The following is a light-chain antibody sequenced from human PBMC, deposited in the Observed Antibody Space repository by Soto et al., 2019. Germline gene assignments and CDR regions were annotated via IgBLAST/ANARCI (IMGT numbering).Light chain of an antibody. CDR1: QSVSSSY. CDR3: QQHGSSHPLT. CDR2: GAS. V-gene: IGKV3-20*01. J-gene: IGKJ4*01. Sequence: EVVLTQSPGTLSLSPGERATLSCRASQSVSSSYLAWYQQKPGQAPTLLMNGASSRATGIPDRFSGSGSGTEFSLPISRLEPEDFAVYYCQQHGSSHPLTFGGGTKVDIK.